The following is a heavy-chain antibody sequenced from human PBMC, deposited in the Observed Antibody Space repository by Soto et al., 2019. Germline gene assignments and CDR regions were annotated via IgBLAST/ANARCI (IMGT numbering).Heavy chain of an antibody. V-gene: IGHV3-7*05. CDR2: IKQDGSEK. J-gene: IGHJ6*02. D-gene: IGHD6-19*01. CDR3: AREGEQWLVHDKYYYGMDV. Sequence: EVQLVESGGGLVQPGGSLRLSCAASGFTFSSYWMSWVRQAPGKGLEWVANIKQDGSEKYYVDSVKGRFTISRDNAKNSLYLQMNSLRAEDTAVYYCAREGEQWLVHDKYYYGMDVWGQGTTVTVSS. CDR1: GFTFSSYW.